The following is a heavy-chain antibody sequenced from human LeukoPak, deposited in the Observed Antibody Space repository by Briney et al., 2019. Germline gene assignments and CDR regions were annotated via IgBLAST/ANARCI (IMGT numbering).Heavy chain of an antibody. CDR1: GYTFTGYY. CDR3: ARDLRQASSSQIKEYYYYYYGMDV. J-gene: IGHJ6*02. V-gene: IGHV1-2*02. CDR2: INPNSGGT. Sequence: ASVKVSCKASGYTFTGYYMHWVRQAPGQGLEWMGWINPNSGGTNYAQKFQGRVTMTRDTSISTAYMELSRLRSDDTAVYYCARDLRQASSSQIKEYYYYYYGMDVWGQGTTVTVSS. D-gene: IGHD6-13*01.